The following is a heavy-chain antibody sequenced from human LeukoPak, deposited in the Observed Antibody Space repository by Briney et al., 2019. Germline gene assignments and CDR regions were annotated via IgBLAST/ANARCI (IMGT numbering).Heavy chain of an antibody. CDR3: VRDEGGYGEFDY. V-gene: IGHV3-21*01. J-gene: IGHJ4*02. CDR1: GFIFNNYR. Sequence: GGSLRLSCAASGFIFNNYRMTWVRQSPGKGLEWVSSISSSSSYVYYADSVKGRFTISRDNAKNSLYLQMNSLRAEDTAVYYCVRDEGGYGEFDYWGQGTLVTVSS. D-gene: IGHD4-17*01. CDR2: ISSSSSYV.